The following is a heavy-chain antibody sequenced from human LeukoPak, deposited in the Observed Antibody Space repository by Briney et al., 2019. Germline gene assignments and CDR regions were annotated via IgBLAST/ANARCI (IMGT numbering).Heavy chain of an antibody. CDR2: IKRDGSEK. J-gene: IGHJ6*02. CDR3: ARDRYSSGGLDV. V-gene: IGHV3-7*04. D-gene: IGHD3-22*01. CDR1: GFTFSNYW. Sequence: GGSLRLSCAASGFTFSNYWMSWVRQAPGKGLEWVANIKRDGSEKYYVDSVKGRFTISRDNAKNSLYLQMNSLRAEDTAVYYCARDRYSSGGLDVWGQGPRSPSP.